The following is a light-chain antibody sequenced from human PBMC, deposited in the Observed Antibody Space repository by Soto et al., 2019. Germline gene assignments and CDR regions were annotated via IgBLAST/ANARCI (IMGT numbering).Light chain of an antibody. CDR1: QSISTY. Sequence: DIQMTQSPSSLSASVGDRVTITCRASQSISTYLNWYQQKPGKAPKVLIYGASSLQSGVPSRFSGGGSGTDFTLSFSSLQPEDFATYYCQQTYRAPLTFGGGTNVEIK. CDR2: GAS. V-gene: IGKV1-39*01. CDR3: QQTYRAPLT. J-gene: IGKJ4*01.